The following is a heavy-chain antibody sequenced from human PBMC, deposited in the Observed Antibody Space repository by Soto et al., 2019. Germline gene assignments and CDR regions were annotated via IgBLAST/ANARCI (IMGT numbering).Heavy chain of an antibody. V-gene: IGHV1-3*01. Sequence: QVQLVQSGAEVKKPGASVKVSCKASGYTFTSYAMHWVRQAPGQRLEWMGWVNAGNGNTKYSQKLQGRVSISRDTLASTTYMGMGCVRSEDTAVYYCARGMRDSGGWADYYGMDVWGQGTTVTVSS. CDR3: ARGMRDSGGWADYYGMDV. CDR2: VNAGNGNT. D-gene: IGHD6-19*01. CDR1: GYTFTSYA. J-gene: IGHJ6*02.